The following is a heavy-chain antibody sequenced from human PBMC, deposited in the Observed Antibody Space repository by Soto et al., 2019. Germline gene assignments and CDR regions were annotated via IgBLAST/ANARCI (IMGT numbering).Heavy chain of an antibody. V-gene: IGHV1-69*06. CDR1: GDTFSNYG. Sequence: QVQLVQSGAEVKKPGSSVKVSCKTSGDTFSNYGISWVRQAPGQGLEWMGGIIPMFGSANYAQKFQGRVTIIAVKSTSTAYMELSSLSSEDTAVYYCARADLVGAADFWGQGTLVTISS. D-gene: IGHD1-26*01. CDR2: IIPMFGSA. CDR3: ARADLVGAADF. J-gene: IGHJ4*02.